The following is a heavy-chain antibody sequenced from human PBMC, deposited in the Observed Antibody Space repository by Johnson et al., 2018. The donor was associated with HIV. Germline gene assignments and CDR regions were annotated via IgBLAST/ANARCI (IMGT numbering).Heavy chain of an antibody. CDR3: ARGDREIWFGGVIAPGAFDI. D-gene: IGHD3-16*02. CDR2: IYNDGSRT. CDR1: GFAFRTYW. Sequence: VQLVESGGGLVQPGGSLRLSCAASGFAFRTYWMVWVRQVPGTRPVWVARIYNDGSRTTYAASVRGRFTISRDNSKNTLYLQMNSLRAEDTAVYYCARGDREIWFGGVIAPGAFDIWGQGTMVTVSS. J-gene: IGHJ3*02. V-gene: IGHV3-74*03.